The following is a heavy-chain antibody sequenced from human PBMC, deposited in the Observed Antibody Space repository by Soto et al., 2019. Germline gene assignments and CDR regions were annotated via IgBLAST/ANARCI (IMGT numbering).Heavy chain of an antibody. Sequence: ASVKVSCKASGYTFTSYGISWVRQAPGQGLEWMGWISAYNGNTNYAQKLQGRVTMTTDTSTSTAYMELRSLRSDDTAVYYCGRESQVYDFWSGPSGADRPYGRDVWGQGTTVTVSS. CDR1: GYTFTSYG. CDR2: ISAYNGNT. CDR3: GRESQVYDFWSGPSGADRPYGRDV. J-gene: IGHJ6*02. D-gene: IGHD3-3*01. V-gene: IGHV1-18*01.